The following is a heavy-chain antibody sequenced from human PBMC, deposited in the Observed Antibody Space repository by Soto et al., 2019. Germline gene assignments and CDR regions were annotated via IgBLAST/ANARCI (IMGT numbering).Heavy chain of an antibody. CDR3: AREATMIVVVTTYYFDY. Sequence: ASVKVSCKASGYTFTSYYTHWVRQAPGQGLEWMGIINPSGGSTSYAQKFQGRVTMTRDTSTSTVYMELSSLRSEDTAVYYCAREATMIVVVTTYYFDYWGQGTLVTVSS. CDR1: GYTFTSYY. CDR2: INPSGGST. V-gene: IGHV1-46*03. J-gene: IGHJ4*02. D-gene: IGHD3-22*01.